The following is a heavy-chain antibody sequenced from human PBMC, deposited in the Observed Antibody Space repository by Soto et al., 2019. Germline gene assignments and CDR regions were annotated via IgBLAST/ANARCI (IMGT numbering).Heavy chain of an antibody. V-gene: IGHV4-31*03. CDR1: GASMSTGGYY. CDR2: TLYSGRT. J-gene: IGHJ4*02. CDR3: ARDAPPFDY. Sequence: QVQLQESGPRLVKPAETLSLICTVSGASMSTGGYYWSWIRQHPGKGLEWIGYTLYSGRTHYNPSLQSRVTMSVDTSKNQFSLKLTSVTAADTAVYFCARDAPPFDYWGQGILVTVSS.